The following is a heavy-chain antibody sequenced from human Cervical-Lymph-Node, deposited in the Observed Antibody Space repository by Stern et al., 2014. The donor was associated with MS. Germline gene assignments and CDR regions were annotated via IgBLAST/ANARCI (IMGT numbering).Heavy chain of an antibody. CDR1: GGTFSSHA. D-gene: IGHD5-12*01. CDR3: ARGKQWLYTTIPPFDY. J-gene: IGHJ4*02. Sequence: QLVQSGPEVKKPGSSVKVSCKASGGTFSSHAISWVRQAPGQGLEWVGGIIAIFGAATYSQKFQVRVTITADKPTNTAYMELTSLRSDDTAVFYCARGKQWLYTTIPPFDYWGQGTLVIVSS. CDR2: IIAIFGAA. V-gene: IGHV1-69*06.